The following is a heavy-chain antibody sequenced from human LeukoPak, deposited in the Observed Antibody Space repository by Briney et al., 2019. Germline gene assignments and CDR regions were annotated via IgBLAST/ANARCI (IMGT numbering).Heavy chain of an antibody. V-gene: IGHV4-38-2*02. CDR1: GYSISSGYY. CDR2: IYHGGST. D-gene: IGHD3-9*01. Sequence: SETLSLTCTVSGYSISSGYYWGWIRQPPGKGLEWIGSIYHGGSTYYDPSLKSRVTISVDTSKNQFSLRLNSVTAADTAVYYCARDLVKTTGYFDWLSTGAPTKYYYYYMDVWGKGTTVTVSS. J-gene: IGHJ6*03. CDR3: ARDLVKTTGYFDWLSTGAPTKYYYYYMDV.